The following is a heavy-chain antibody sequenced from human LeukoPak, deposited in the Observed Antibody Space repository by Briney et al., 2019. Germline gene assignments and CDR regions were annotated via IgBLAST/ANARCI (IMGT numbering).Heavy chain of an antibody. CDR2: IIPIFGTA. Sequence: SVKVSCKASGGTFSSYAISWVRQAPGQGLEWMGGIIPIFGTANYAQKFQGRVTITADESTSTAYVELSSLRSEDTAVYYCAREDSSGYYLRDYWGQGTLVTVSS. D-gene: IGHD3-22*01. CDR3: AREDSSGYYLRDY. CDR1: GGTFSSYA. J-gene: IGHJ4*02. V-gene: IGHV1-69*13.